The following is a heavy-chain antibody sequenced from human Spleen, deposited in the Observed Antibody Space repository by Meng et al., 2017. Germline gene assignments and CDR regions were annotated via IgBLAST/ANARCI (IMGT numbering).Heavy chain of an antibody. Sequence: GGSLRLSCAASGFTFSSYAMSWVRQAPGKGLEWVSSISGRNTYIYYADSVKGRFTISRDNAKNSLYLQMNSLRAEDTAVYYCARQFYDSTGYYIAVALDVWGQGTTVTVSS. CDR3: ARQFYDSTGYYIAVALDV. CDR2: ISGRNTYI. J-gene: IGHJ3*01. D-gene: IGHD3-22*01. CDR1: GFTFSSYA. V-gene: IGHV3-21*01.